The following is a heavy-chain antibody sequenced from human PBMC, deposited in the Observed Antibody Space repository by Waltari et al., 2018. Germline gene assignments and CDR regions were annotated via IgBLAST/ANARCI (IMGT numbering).Heavy chain of an antibody. V-gene: IGHV3-33*01. CDR3: ARDGVGAFDI. J-gene: IGHJ3*02. CDR1: GFTFSSYG. CDR2: ILYDGSNK. D-gene: IGHD2-15*01. Sequence: QVQLVESGGGVVQPGRSLRLSCAASGFTFSSYGMHWVRQAPGKGLEWVAVILYDGSNKYYADSVKGRFTISRDNSKNTLYLQMNSLRAEDTAVYYCARDGVGAFDIWGQGTMVTVSS.